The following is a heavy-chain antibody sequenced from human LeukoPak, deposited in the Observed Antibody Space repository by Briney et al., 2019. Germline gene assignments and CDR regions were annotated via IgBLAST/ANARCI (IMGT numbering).Heavy chain of an antibody. D-gene: IGHD2-15*01. CDR3: AILGSSYYYYGMDV. V-gene: IGHV3-48*03. CDR2: ISSSGSTI. CDR1: GFTFSSYE. J-gene: IGHJ6*02. Sequence: GGSLRLSCAASGFTFSSYEMNWVRQAPGKGLEWVSYISSSGSTIYYADSVKGRFTISRENAKNSLYLQMNSLRAEDTAVYYCAILGSSYYYYGMDVWGQGTTVTVSS.